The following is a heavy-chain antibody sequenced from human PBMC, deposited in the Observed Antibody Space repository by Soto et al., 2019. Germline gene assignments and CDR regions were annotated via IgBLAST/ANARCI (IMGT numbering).Heavy chain of an antibody. D-gene: IGHD6-6*01. CDR2: MNPNSGNT. V-gene: IGHV1-8*01. Sequence: ASVKLSCKDSGYTFTSYDINWVRQATGQGLEWMGWMNPNSGNTGYAQKFQGRVTMTRNTSISTAYMELSSLRSEDTAVYYCARGGPEEQLVPWSRGYYYYMDVWGKGTTVTVSS. CDR3: ARGGPEEQLVPWSRGYYYYMDV. J-gene: IGHJ6*03. CDR1: GYTFTSYD.